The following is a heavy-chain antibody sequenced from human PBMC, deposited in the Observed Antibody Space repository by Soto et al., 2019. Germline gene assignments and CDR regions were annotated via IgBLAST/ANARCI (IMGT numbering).Heavy chain of an antibody. D-gene: IGHD6-13*01. Sequence: QVQLQQWGAGLLKPSETLSLTCAVYGGSFSGYYWSWIRQPPGKGLEWIGEINHSGSTNYNPYRKNRVTISVDTSKNQFSLKLSSVTAADTAVYYCARGIAAAQPRLYYYYYMDVWGKGTTVTVSS. J-gene: IGHJ6*03. CDR2: INHSGST. V-gene: IGHV4-34*01. CDR1: GGSFSGYY. CDR3: ARGIAAAQPRLYYYYYMDV.